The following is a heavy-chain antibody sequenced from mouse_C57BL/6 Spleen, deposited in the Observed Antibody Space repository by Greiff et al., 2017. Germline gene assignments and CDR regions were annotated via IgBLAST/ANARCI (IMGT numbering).Heavy chain of an antibody. CDR1: GFSFTSYG. CDR3: ARHDPYYYAMDY. J-gene: IGHJ4*01. CDR2: IWSDGST. V-gene: IGHV2-6-1*01. Sequence: QVQLQQSGPGLVAPSQSLSITCTVSGFSFTSYGVHWVRQPPGKGLEWLGVIWSDGSTTYNSALKSRLSISKDNSKSQVFLKMNSLQTDDTAMYYCARHDPYYYAMDYWGQGTSVTVSS.